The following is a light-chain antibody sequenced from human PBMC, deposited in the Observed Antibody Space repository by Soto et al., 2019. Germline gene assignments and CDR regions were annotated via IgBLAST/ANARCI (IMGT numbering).Light chain of an antibody. Sequence: QSVLTQPASVSGSPGQSITISCIGTSSDIGRYNYVSWYQQYPGKAPKFIIYDVSNRPSGVSNRFSGSKSGNTASLTISGLQAEDEADYYCSSYISSSTYVFGTGTKVTV. CDR3: SSYISSSTYV. CDR2: DVS. CDR1: SSDIGRYNY. J-gene: IGLJ1*01. V-gene: IGLV2-14*01.